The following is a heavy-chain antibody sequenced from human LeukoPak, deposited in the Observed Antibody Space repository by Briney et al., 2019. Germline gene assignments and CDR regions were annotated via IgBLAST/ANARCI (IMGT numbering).Heavy chain of an antibody. CDR3: ALPFATGFDP. CDR2: IDPSDSYI. D-gene: IGHD3-10*01. Sequence: HGESLKISCKGSGYSFTTYWISWVRQMPGKGLEWMGRIDPSDSYINYSPSFQGHVTISSDKSISTAYLQWSSLKASDTAMYYCALPFATGFDPWGQGTLVTVSS. V-gene: IGHV5-10-1*01. CDR1: GYSFTTYW. J-gene: IGHJ5*02.